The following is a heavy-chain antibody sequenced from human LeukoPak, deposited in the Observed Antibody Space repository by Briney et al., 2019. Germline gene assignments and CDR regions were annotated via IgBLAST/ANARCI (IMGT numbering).Heavy chain of an antibody. CDR3: ARGVCHLGP. CDR2: INEDGSEK. Sequence: GGSLRLSCTASGFIFSSYWMSWVRQVPGKGLEWVANINEDGSEKYYVGSVKGRFTISRDNAQNSLYLQMNSLRAEDTGVYYCARGVCHLGPWGQGTLVTVSS. V-gene: IGHV3-7*04. CDR1: GFIFSSYW. J-gene: IGHJ5*02.